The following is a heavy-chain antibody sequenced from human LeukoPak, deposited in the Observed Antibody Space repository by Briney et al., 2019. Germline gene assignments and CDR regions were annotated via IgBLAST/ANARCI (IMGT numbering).Heavy chain of an antibody. Sequence: ASVKVSCKVSGYTLTELSMHWVRQAPGXXXXXMGGFDPEDGETIYAQKFQGRVTMTEDTSTDTAYMELSSLRSEDTAVYYCATESNYYDSWSWGQGTLVTVSS. D-gene: IGHD3-22*01. CDR1: GYTLTELS. J-gene: IGHJ4*02. V-gene: IGHV1-24*01. CDR2: FDPEDGET. CDR3: ATESNYYDSWS.